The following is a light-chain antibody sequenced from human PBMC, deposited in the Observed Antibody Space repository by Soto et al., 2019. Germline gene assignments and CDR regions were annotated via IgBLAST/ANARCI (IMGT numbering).Light chain of an antibody. CDR3: QQRSNWPPVFT. CDR1: QSVSSY. Sequence: EIVLTQSPATLSLSPGERATLSCRASQSVSSYLAWYQQKPCQAPRLLIYDASNRSTGIPARFSGSGSGTDFTLTISSLEPEDFAFYYCQQRSNWPPVFTFGPGTKVDIK. CDR2: DAS. V-gene: IGKV3-11*01. J-gene: IGKJ3*01.